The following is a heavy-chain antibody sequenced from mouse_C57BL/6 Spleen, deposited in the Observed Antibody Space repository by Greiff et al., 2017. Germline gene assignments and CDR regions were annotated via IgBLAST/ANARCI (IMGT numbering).Heavy chain of an antibody. CDR2: INPGSGGT. V-gene: IGHV1-54*01. CDR1: GYAFTNYL. J-gene: IGHJ4*01. D-gene: IGHD1-2*01. CDR3: AGARLYDAMHN. Sequence: QVQLQQSGAELVRPGTSVKVSCKASGYAFTNYLIEWVKQRPGQGLEWIGVINPGSGGTNYNEKFKGKATLTADKSSSTAYMQLSSLTSEDSAVYFCAGARLYDAMHNWGQGTSVTVSS.